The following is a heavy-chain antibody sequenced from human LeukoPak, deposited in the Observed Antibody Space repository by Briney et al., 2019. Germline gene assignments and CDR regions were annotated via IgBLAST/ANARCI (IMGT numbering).Heavy chain of an antibody. V-gene: IGHV4-59*12. CDR2: IYYSGST. CDR3: AKEEGYYGSAPLDY. D-gene: IGHD3-10*01. Sequence: SETLSLTCTVSGGSISSYYWSWIRQPPGKGLEWIGYIYYSGSTNYNPSLKSRVTISVDTSKNQFSLKLSSVTAADTAVYYCAKEEGYYGSAPLDYWGQGTLVTVSS. J-gene: IGHJ4*02. CDR1: GGSISSYY.